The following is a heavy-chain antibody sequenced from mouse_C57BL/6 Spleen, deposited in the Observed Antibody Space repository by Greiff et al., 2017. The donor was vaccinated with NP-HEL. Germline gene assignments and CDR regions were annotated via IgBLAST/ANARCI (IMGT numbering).Heavy chain of an antibody. D-gene: IGHD2-4*01. CDR1: GYTFTSYW. V-gene: IGHV1-69*01. CDR2: IDPSDSYT. CDR3: ARSHYDYDAAMDY. J-gene: IGHJ4*01. Sequence: QVQLQQPGAELVMPGASVKLSCKASGYTFTSYWMHWVKQRPGQGLEWIGEIDPSDSYTNYNQKFKGKSTLTVDKSSSTAYMQLSSLTSEDSAVYYCARSHYDYDAAMDYWGQGTSVTVSS.